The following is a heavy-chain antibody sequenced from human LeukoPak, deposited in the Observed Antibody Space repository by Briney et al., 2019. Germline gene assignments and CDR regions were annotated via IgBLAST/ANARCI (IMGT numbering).Heavy chain of an antibody. Sequence: PGESLKISCKGSGYSFISYWIGWVRQMPGKGLEWMGVIYPSSSGSRYSPSFQGQVTISADRSITTAYLQWSSLKASDTAMYYCARRDGEYFFDFWGQGTLVTVSP. D-gene: IGHD4-17*01. J-gene: IGHJ4*02. CDR2: IYPSSSGS. V-gene: IGHV5-51*01. CDR3: ARRDGEYFFDF. CDR1: GYSFISYW.